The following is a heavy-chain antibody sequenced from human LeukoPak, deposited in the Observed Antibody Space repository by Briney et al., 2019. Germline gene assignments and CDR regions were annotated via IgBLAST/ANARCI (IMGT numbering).Heavy chain of an antibody. V-gene: IGHV1-69*13. Sequence: GASVKVSCKASGGTFSSYAISGVRQAPGQGLEWMGGIIPIFGTANYAQKFQGRVTITADESTSTAYMELRSLRSEDTAVYYCARAGGECRSTSCYGPAAFYYYGMDVWGKGTTVNVPS. D-gene: IGHD2-2*01. CDR1: GGTFSSYA. CDR3: ARAGGECRSTSCYGPAAFYYYGMDV. J-gene: IGHJ6*04. CDR2: IIPIFGTA.